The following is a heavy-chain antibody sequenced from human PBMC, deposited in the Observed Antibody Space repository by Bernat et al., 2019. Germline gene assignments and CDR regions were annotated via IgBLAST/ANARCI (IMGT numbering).Heavy chain of an antibody. Sequence: QVQLVESGGGVVQPGRSLRLSCAASGFTFSSYGMHWVRQAPGKGLEWAAVIWYDGSNKYYADSVKGRFTISRDNSKNTLYLQMNSLRAEDTAVYYCARDLCSGGSCYSWAGWFDPWGQGTLVTVSS. CDR1: GFTFSSYG. CDR2: IWYDGSNK. CDR3: ARDLCSGGSCYSWAGWFDP. D-gene: IGHD2-15*01. V-gene: IGHV3-33*01. J-gene: IGHJ5*02.